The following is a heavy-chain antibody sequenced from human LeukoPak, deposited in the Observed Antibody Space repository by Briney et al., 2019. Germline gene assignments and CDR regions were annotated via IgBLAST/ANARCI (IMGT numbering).Heavy chain of an antibody. V-gene: IGHV4-39*07. D-gene: IGHD1-7*01. CDR1: GGSVSSSSYY. Sequence: SETLSLTCTVSGGSVSSSSYYWGWIRQPPGQGLEWIGSIFYSGSTYYNPSLKSRVTISVDTSKNQFSLKLNSVTAADTALYYCARDQLHVQGPYYYYMDVWGKGTTVTVSS. CDR2: IFYSGST. J-gene: IGHJ6*03. CDR3: ARDQLHVQGPYYYYMDV.